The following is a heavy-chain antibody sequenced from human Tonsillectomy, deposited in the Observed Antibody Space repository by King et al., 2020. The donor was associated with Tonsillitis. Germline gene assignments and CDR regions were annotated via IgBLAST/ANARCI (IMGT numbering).Heavy chain of an antibody. D-gene: IGHD4-11*01. J-gene: IGHJ4*02. CDR2: IYPGDSDT. CDR1: GYNFSRYW. Sequence: QLVQSGAEVKRPGESLKISCKGSGYNFSRYWIAWVRQMPGKGLEWMGIIYPGDSDTRYSPSFQGQVTISADKSISTAYLQWSSLKASDTAMYYCARGLDYNDHILSYWGQGTLLTVSS. V-gene: IGHV5-51*01. CDR3: ARGLDYNDHILSY.